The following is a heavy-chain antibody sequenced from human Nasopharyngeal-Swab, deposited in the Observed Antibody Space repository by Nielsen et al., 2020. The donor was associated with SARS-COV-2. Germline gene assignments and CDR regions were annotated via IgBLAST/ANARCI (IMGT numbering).Heavy chain of an antibody. V-gene: IGHV3-66*01. J-gene: IGHJ6*02. Sequence: GVSLKISCAASGFTVSSNYMSWVRQAPGKGLEWVSVIYSGGSTYYADSVKGRFTISRDNSKNTLYLQMNSLRAEDTAVYYCASSPYYYYGMDVWGQGTTVTVSS. CDR1: GFTVSSNY. CDR3: ASSPYYYYGMDV. CDR2: IYSGGST.